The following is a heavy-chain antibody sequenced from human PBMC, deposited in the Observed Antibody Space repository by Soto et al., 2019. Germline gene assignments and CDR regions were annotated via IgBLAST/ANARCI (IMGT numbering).Heavy chain of an antibody. V-gene: IGHV1-3*01. CDR1: GYTFTNYA. Sequence: QVQLVQSGAEVKEPGASVKVSCRASGYTFTNYAIHWVRQAPGQRLEWMGWLNPGNGNTKYPQKFQGRVTITRDTSASTAYMFLSSLRSEDTAVYYCARDQGIPYCGGDCYCDWYFDLWGRGTLVTVSS. D-gene: IGHD2-21*01. J-gene: IGHJ2*01. CDR3: ARDQGIPYCGGDCYCDWYFDL. CDR2: LNPGNGNT.